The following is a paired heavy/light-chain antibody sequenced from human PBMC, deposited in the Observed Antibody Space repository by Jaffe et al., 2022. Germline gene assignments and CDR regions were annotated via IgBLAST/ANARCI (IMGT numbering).Heavy chain of an antibody. CDR2: ISSSSSTI. J-gene: IGHJ6*03. CDR1: GFTFSSYS. V-gene: IGHV3-48*01. Sequence: EVQLVESGGGLVQPGGSLRLSCAASGFTFSSYSMNWVRQAPGKGLEWVSYISSSSSTIYYADSVKGRFTISRDNAKNSLYLQMNSLRAEDTAVYYCARGRGYCSGGSCYSDYYYYYMDVWGKGTTVTVSS. CDR3: ARGRGYCSGGSCYSDYYYYYMDV. D-gene: IGHD2-15*01.
Light chain of an antibody. CDR2: GNS. V-gene: IGLV1-40*01. Sequence: QSVLTQPPSVSGAPGQRVTISCTGSSSNIGAGYDVHWYQQLPGTAPKLLIYGNSNRPSGVPDRFSGSKSGTSASLAITGLQAEDEADYYCQSYDSSLSGLYVFGTGTKVTVL. CDR1: SSNIGAGYD. CDR3: QSYDSSLSGLYV. J-gene: IGLJ1*01.